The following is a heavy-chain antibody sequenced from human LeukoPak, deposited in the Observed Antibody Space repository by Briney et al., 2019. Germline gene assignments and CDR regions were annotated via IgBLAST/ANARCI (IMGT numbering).Heavy chain of an antibody. CDR2: IYYSGST. J-gene: IGHJ4*02. Sequence: SETLSLTCAVYGGSFSGYYWSWIRQPPGKGPEWIGSIYYSGSTYYNPSLKSRVTISVDTSKNQFSLKLSSVTAADTAVYYCARDQWELGGVDYWGQGTLVTVSS. CDR3: ARDQWELGGVDY. CDR1: GGSFSGYY. V-gene: IGHV4-34*01. D-gene: IGHD1-26*01.